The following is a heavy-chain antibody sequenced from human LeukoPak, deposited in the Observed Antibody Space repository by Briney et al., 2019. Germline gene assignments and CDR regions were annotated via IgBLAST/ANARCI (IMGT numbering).Heavy chain of an antibody. CDR2: IYYSGST. CDR3: ARDYQGGYGDKTVDY. CDR1: GGSISSNTYY. J-gene: IGHJ4*02. Sequence: PSETLSLTCTVSGGSISSNTYYWGWIRQPPGKGLKWIGSIYYSGSTYYNPSLKSRVTISVDTSKNQFSLKLSSVTAADTAVYYCARDYQGGYGDKTVDYWGQGTLVTVSS. V-gene: IGHV4-39*07. D-gene: IGHD5-18*01.